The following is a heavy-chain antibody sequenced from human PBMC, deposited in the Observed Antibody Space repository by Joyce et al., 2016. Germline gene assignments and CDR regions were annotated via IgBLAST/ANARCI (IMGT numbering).Heavy chain of an antibody. CDR1: GFTFSNYS. CDR2: IRSSSSYI. D-gene: IGHD3-10*01. V-gene: IGHV3-21*01. CDR3: ARDSRFTMVRGVKGGNYFDY. Sequence: EVQLVESGGGLVKPGGSLRLSCAASGFTFSNYSMNWVRQAPGKWLEWFSSIRSSSSYIYYADSVKGRFTISRDNAKNSLYLQMNSLRAEDTAVYYCARDSRFTMVRGVKGGNYFDYWGQGTLVTVSS. J-gene: IGHJ4*02.